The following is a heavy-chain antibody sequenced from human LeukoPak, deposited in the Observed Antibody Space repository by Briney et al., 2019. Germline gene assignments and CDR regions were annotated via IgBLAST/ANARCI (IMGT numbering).Heavy chain of an antibody. J-gene: IGHJ5*02. CDR3: ARRIAAAGAFNWFDP. CDR1: GYTFTSYG. CDR2: ISAYNGNT. D-gene: IGHD6-13*01. V-gene: IGHV1-18*01. Sequence: ASVKVSCKASGYTFTSYGISWVRQAPGQGLEWMGWISAYNGNTNYAEKLQGRVTMTTDTSTSTACMELRSLRSDDTAVYYCARRIAAAGAFNWFDPWGQGTLVTVSS.